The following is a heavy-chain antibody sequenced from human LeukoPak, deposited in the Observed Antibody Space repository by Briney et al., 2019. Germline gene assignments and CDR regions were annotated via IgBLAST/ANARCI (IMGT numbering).Heavy chain of an antibody. J-gene: IGHJ4*02. D-gene: IGHD6-13*01. CDR3: ARGSLAAPDY. CDR1: GASINNYY. CDR2: IYYSGST. V-gene: IGHV4-59*01. Sequence: SETLSLTCTASGASINNYYWSWIRQPPGKGLEWIGYIYYSGSTTYNPYLKSRVTISVDTSRIHFSLKLNSVTTADTAVYYCARGSLAAPDYWGPGTLVIVSS.